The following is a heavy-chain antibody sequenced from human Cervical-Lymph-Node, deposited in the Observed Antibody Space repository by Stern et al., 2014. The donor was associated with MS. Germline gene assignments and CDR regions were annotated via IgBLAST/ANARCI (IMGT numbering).Heavy chain of an antibody. CDR3: ARNRYPTTWFDS. V-gene: IGHV4-4*09. CDR2: IYHSGTT. D-gene: IGHD1-1*01. CDR1: GGSLTGYY. J-gene: IGHJ5*01. Sequence: QLQLQESGPGLVKPSETLSLTCSVSGGSLTGYYCSWIRQSPGKGLEWNGYIYHSGTTQSHPSRKRRLTMSVDTSNNQFSLKLNSVTTEDTAVYDCARNRYPTTWFDSWGQGTLVIVSS.